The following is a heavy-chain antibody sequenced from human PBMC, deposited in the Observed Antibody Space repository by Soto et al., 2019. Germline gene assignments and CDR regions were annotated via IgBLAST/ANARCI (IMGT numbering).Heavy chain of an antibody. CDR1: GFNVISYY. CDR3: ASMVTTGVNYYYYGMDV. Sequence: GGSLRLSCAASGFNVISYYLTWVRQAPGKGLEWVSIIYSGGSTYYADSVKGRFTISRENSKNTLYLQMNNLRVEDTAVYYCASMVTTGVNYYYYGMDVWGQGSTVIVSS. J-gene: IGHJ6*02. V-gene: IGHV3-53*01. D-gene: IGHD4-17*01. CDR2: IYSGGST.